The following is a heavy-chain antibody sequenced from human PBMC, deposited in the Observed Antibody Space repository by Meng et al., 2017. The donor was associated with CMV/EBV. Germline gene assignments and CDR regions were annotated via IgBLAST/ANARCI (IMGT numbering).Heavy chain of an antibody. CDR2: ISSSGSTI. Sequence: GGSLRLSCAASGFTFSSYAMHWVRQAPGKGLEWVSYISSSGSTIYYADSVKGRFTISRDNAKNSLYLQMNSLRAEDTAVYYCARDKDGYIDYWGQGTLVTVSS. D-gene: IGHD2-15*01. V-gene: IGHV3-48*04. J-gene: IGHJ4*02. CDR1: GFTFSSYA. CDR3: ARDKDGYIDY.